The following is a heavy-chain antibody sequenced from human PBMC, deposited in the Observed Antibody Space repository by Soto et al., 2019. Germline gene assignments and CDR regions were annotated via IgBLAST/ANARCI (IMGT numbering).Heavy chain of an antibody. V-gene: IGHV3-21*06. J-gene: IGHJ4*02. CDR2: ISSTTNYI. Sequence: XVSLGLCCAASGFTFTRYSMNWVRQAPGKGLEWVSSISSTTNYIYYGDSMKGRFTISRDNAKNSLYLEMNSLRAEDTAVYYCARESEDLTSNFDYWGQGTLVTVSS. CDR1: GFTFTRYS. CDR3: ARESEDLTSNFDY.